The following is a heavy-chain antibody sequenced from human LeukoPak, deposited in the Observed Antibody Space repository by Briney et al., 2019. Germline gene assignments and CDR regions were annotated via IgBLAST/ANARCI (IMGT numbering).Heavy chain of an antibody. CDR3: ARGDLYYYYYYMDV. CDR2: ISAYNGNT. CDR1: GYTFTNYG. J-gene: IGHJ6*03. Sequence: ASVKVSCKASGYTFTNYGITWVRQAPGQGLEWMGWISAYNGNTNYAQNLQDRVTMTTDTSTSTAYMELGSLRSDDTAVYYCARGDLYYYYYYMDVWGKGTTVTVSS. V-gene: IGHV1-18*01.